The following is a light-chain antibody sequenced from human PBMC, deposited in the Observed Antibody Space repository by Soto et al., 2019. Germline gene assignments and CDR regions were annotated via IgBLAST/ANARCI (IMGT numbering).Light chain of an antibody. J-gene: IGKJ4*01. CDR3: LQHNSYPLT. CDR2: ATS. CDR1: QSISSY. Sequence: IQLTQSPSSLSASVGDRVTLTCRASQSISSYLAWYQQKPGKAPKLLIYATSTLQTGVPSRFSGSGSGTDFTLTISSLQPEDFATYYCLQHNSYPLTFGGGTKVEIK. V-gene: IGKV1-9*01.